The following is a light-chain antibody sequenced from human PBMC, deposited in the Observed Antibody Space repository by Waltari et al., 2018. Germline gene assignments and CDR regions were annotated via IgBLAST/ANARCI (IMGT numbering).Light chain of an antibody. CDR1: QIISRA. CDR2: DVS. CDR3: QHYVRLPVT. J-gene: IGKJ1*01. V-gene: IGKV3-20*01. Sequence: QSPGTLSLSPGERATLSCRASQIISRALAWYQQKPGQAPRLLIYDVSTRASGIPDRFSGSGSGTDFSLTISRLEPEDFAVYYCQHYVRLPVTFGQGTKLEFK.